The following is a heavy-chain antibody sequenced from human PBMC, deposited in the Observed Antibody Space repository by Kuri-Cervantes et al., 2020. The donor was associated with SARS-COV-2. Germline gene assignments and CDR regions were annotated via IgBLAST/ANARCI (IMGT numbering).Heavy chain of an antibody. D-gene: IGHD6-6*01. V-gene: IGHV3-23*01. Sequence: GGSLRLSCTAAGFTFSSYAMSWVRQAPGKGLEWVSTVSGSGVSTYYADSVRGRFTISRDNSKNTLYLQMNSLRAEDTAVYYCARDSEGSTAVRPGYFYGMDVWGQGTTVTVSS. J-gene: IGHJ6*02. CDR3: ARDSEGSTAVRPGYFYGMDV. CDR1: GFTFSSYA. CDR2: VSGSGVST.